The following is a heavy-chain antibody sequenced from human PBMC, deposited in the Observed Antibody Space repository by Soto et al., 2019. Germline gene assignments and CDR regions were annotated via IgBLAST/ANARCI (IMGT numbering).Heavy chain of an antibody. V-gene: IGHV3-30-3*01. CDR1: GFTFSSYA. D-gene: IGHD2-15*01. Sequence: GGSLSLSCAASGFTFSSYAMHWVRQAPGKGLEWVAVISYDGSNKYYADSVKGRFTISRDNSKNTLYLQMNSLRAEDTAVYYCARGYCSGGSCFHSWYFDLWGRGTLVTVSS. CDR3: ARGYCSGGSCFHSWYFDL. CDR2: ISYDGSNK. J-gene: IGHJ2*01.